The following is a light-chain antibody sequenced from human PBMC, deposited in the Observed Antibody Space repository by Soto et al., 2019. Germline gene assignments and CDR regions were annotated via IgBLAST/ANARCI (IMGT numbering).Light chain of an antibody. CDR3: QQRSSWPFT. V-gene: IGKV1-5*01. CDR2: DAS. CDR1: QSISRG. Sequence: DIQMTQSPSTLSSSVGDRVTITCRASQSISRGLSWYQQKPGKAPNLLIYDASTLESGVPSRFSGSGSGTDFTLTISSLEPEDFAVYYCQQRSSWPFTFGPGTKVDIK. J-gene: IGKJ3*01.